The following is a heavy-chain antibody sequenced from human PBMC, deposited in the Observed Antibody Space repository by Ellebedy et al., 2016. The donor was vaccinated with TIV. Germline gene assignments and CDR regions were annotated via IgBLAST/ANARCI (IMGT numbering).Heavy chain of an antibody. D-gene: IGHD6-19*01. V-gene: IGHV4-59*08. CDR1: GGSISSYY. CDR2: IYYSGST. CDR3: ASLPVAGSWWDCYGMDV. J-gene: IGHJ6*02. Sequence: MPSETLSLTCTVSGGSISSYYWSWIRQPPGKGLAWIGYIYYSGSTNYNPSLKSRVTISVYTSKNQFSLKLTSVPAADTAVYYCASLPVAGSWWDCYGMDVWGQGTTVTVSS.